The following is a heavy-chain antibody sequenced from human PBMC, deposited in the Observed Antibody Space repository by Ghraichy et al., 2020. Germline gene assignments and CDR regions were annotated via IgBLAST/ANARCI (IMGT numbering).Heavy chain of an antibody. Sequence: GGSLRLSCAVSGLTFSSYSMSWVRQAPGKGLEWIANINNGEGTKYYVDSVKGRFTISRDNAKNSLYLQMNSLRDEDTAVYYCATGGGTFWGQGTLVTVSS. D-gene: IGHD2-15*01. CDR2: INNGEGTK. J-gene: IGHJ4*02. V-gene: IGHV3-7*01. CDR1: GLTFSSYS. CDR3: ATGGGTF.